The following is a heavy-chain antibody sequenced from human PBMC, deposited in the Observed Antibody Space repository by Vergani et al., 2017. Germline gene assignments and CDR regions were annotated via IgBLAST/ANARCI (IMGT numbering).Heavy chain of an antibody. CDR1: GYTFTGYY. V-gene: IGHV1-2*02. Sequence: QVQLVQSGAEVKKPGASVKVSCKASGYTFTGYYMHWVRQAPGQWLEWMGWINPNSGGTNYAQKFQGRVTMTRDTSISTAYMELSRLGSDDTAVYYWARRPRSEPYYFDYWGQGTLVTVSS. D-gene: IGHD6-25*01. J-gene: IGHJ4*02. CDR3: ARRPRSEPYYFDY. CDR2: INPNSGGT.